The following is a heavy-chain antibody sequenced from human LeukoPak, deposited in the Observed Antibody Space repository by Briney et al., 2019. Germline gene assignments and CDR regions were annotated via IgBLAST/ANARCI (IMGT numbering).Heavy chain of an antibody. J-gene: IGHJ3*02. Sequence: GGSLRLSCAASGFTFSSYAMHWVRQAPGKGLEWVAVISYDGSNKYYADSVKGRFTISRDNSKNTLYLQMNSLRAEDTAVYYCARDQPEENIVATVDAFDIWGQGTMVTVSS. CDR2: ISYDGSNK. D-gene: IGHD5-12*01. V-gene: IGHV3-30-3*01. CDR3: ARDQPEENIVATVDAFDI. CDR1: GFTFSSYA.